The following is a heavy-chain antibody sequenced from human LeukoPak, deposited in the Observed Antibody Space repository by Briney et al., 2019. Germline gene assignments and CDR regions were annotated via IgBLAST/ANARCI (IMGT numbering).Heavy chain of an antibody. CDR3: AREGGYSYGPKGD. CDR2: ITSSGSSM. V-gene: IGHV3-21*01. Sequence: PGGSLRLSCAGSGFTFSGYSLNWVRQAPGKGLEWVSSITSSGSSMYYADSVKGRFTISRDNSKNTLYLQMNSLRAEDTAVYYCAREGGYSYGPKGDWGQGTLVTVSS. J-gene: IGHJ4*02. D-gene: IGHD5-18*01. CDR1: GFTFSGYS.